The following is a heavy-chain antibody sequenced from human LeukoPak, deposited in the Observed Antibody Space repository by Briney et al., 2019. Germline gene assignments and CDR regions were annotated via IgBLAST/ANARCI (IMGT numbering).Heavy chain of an antibody. D-gene: IGHD1-26*01. Sequence: GESLKISCKCCGYSFTTYWIAWVRQMPGKGLEWMGVIYPGDSDTRYSPSFQGQVTLPADKSISTAYLQWSSLKASDTAIYYCARALVGAATLSYWGQGTLVTVSS. J-gene: IGHJ4*02. CDR2: IYPGDSDT. CDR1: GYSFTTYW. CDR3: ARALVGAATLSY. V-gene: IGHV5-51*01.